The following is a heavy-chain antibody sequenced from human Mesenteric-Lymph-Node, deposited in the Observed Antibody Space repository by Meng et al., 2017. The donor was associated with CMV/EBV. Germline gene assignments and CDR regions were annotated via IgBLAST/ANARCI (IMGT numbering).Heavy chain of an antibody. CDR1: GWSFSGYY. V-gene: IGHV4-34*01. CDR3: ARGIRWFDP. CDR2: INHSGST. J-gene: IGHJ5*02. Sequence: QVQLQQWGAGLLKPSETLSPTWAVYGWSFSGYYWSWIRQPPGKGLEWIGEINHSGSTNYNPSLKSRVTISVDTSKNQFSLKLSSVTAADTAVYYCARGIRWFDPWGQGTLVTVSS.